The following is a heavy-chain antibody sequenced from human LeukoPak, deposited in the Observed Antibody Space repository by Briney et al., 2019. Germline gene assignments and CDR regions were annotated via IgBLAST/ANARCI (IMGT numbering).Heavy chain of an antibody. CDR1: GLRSSSYW. CDR3: VIAVGWELGY. D-gene: IGHD1-26*01. V-gene: IGHV3-7*01. J-gene: IGHJ4*02. CDR2: INQDGSEE. Sequence: PGGSLRLSCAASGLRSSSYWMSWVRQAPGKGPEWVANINQDGSEENYVDSAKGRFTISRDGAKNSVSLQMNSLRDEDTAVYYCVIAVGWELGYWGQGTLVTVSS.